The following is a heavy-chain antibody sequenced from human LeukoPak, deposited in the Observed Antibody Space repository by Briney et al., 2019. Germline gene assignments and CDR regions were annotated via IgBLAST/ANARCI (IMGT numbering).Heavy chain of an antibody. CDR1: GFTFSTHW. CDR2: IWYDGSNK. D-gene: IGHD5-12*01. V-gene: IGHV3-33*08. CDR3: ARDMADYTFDY. Sequence: GGSLRLSCAASGFTFSTHWMSWVRQAPGKGLEWVAVIWYDGSNKYYADSVKGRFTISRDNSKNTLYLQMNSLRAEDTAVYYCARDMADYTFDYWGQGTLVTVSS. J-gene: IGHJ4*02.